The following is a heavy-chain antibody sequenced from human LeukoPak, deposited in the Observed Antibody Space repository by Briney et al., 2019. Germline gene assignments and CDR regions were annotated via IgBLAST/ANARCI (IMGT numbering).Heavy chain of an antibody. D-gene: IGHD4-17*01. CDR3: ARGYGDYVAYFDY. J-gene: IGHJ4*02. CDR2: IYYSGST. CDR1: GGSISSYY. V-gene: IGHV4-59*12. Sequence: SETLSLTCTVSGGSISSYYWSWIRQPPGKGLEWIGYIYYSGSTNYNPSLKSRVTISVDTSKNQFSLKLSSVTAADTAVYYCARGYGDYVAYFDYWGRGTLVTVSS.